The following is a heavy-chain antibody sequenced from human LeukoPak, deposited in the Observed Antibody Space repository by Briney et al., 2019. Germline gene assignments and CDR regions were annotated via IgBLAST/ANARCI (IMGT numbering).Heavy chain of an antibody. CDR1: GFPFITYR. J-gene: IGHJ4*02. D-gene: IGHD1-26*01. Sequence: PGGSLRLSSAASGFPFITYRIHCVRQVPGKGLVWVARIKDGGTTTDYADSVKGRFTISIDDAKNTLYLHMNSLRVEDTPVYYCTTIRPGYWGQGTLVTVSP. CDR2: IKDGGTTT. V-gene: IGHV3-74*01. CDR3: TTIRPGY.